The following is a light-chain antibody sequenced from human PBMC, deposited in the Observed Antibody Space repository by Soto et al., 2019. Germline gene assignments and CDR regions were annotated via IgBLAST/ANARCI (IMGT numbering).Light chain of an antibody. CDR3: LQDIIYPCT. V-gene: IGKV1-6*01. Sequence: AVQMTQSASSLSASVGDSVTISCRAGESIGTAFCCYQQKAVKPPKALIYGASNVQRGVPPRWCGSGCGRDFSPANISLQPEDYVTYYCLQDIIYPCTFGQGTKVDIK. J-gene: IGKJ1*01. CDR1: ESIGTA. CDR2: GAS.